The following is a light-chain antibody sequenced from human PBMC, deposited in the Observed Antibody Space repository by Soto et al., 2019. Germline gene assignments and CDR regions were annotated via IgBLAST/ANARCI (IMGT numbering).Light chain of an antibody. V-gene: IGLV2-14*01. CDR2: DVS. CDR1: SSDVGGYNY. CDR3: SSYTSSSSYV. J-gene: IGLJ1*01. Sequence: QSVLMRPASGSGSHGQSITLFCTGPSSDVGGYNYVSWYQQHPGKAPKLMIYDVSNRPSGVSNRFSGSKSGNTASLTISGLQAEDEADYYCSSYTSSSSYVFGTGTKVTVL.